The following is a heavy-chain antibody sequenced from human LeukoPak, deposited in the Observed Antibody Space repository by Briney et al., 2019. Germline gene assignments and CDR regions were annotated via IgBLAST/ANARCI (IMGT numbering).Heavy chain of an antibody. CDR3: ARSGGYYYDSSGYSADAFDI. D-gene: IGHD3-22*01. J-gene: IGHJ3*02. CDR2: IYSGGNT. V-gene: IGHV3-53*01. CDR1: GFTVSSNS. Sequence: GGSLRLSCTVSGFTVSSNSMSWVRQAPGKGLEWVSFIYSGGNTHNSDSVKGRFTISRDNSKNTLYLQMNSLRAEDTAVYYCARSGGYYYDSSGYSADAFDIWDQGTMVTVSS.